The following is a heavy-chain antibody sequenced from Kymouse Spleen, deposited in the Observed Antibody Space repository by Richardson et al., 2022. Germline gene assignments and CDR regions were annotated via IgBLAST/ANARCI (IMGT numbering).Heavy chain of an antibody. Sequence: QLQLQESGPGLVKPSETLSLTCTVSGGSISSSSYYWGWIRQPPGKGLEWIGSIYYSGSTYYNPSLKSRVTISVDTSKNQFSLKLSSVTAADTAVYYCARQYYDILTGYNGMDVWGQGTTVTVSS. J-gene: IGHJ6*02. CDR3: ARQYYDILTGYNGMDV. CDR1: GGSISSSSYY. V-gene: IGHV4-39*01. CDR2: IYYSGST. D-gene: IGHD3-9*01.